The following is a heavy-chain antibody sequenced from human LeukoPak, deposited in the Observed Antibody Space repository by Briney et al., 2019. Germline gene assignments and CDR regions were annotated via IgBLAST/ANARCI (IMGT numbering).Heavy chain of an antibody. J-gene: IGHJ4*02. CDR2: INIDGSST. D-gene: IGHD5-12*01. V-gene: IGHV3-74*01. CDR3: AKSPQVVARPDQTYYFDY. Sequence: PGGPLRLSCAASGFTFSSYWMHWVRQDPGKGLMWVSRINIDGSSTNYADSVEGRFTISRDNAKDTLYLQMNSLRAEDTAVYYCAKSPQVVARPDQTYYFDYWGQGTLVTVSS. CDR1: GFTFSSYW.